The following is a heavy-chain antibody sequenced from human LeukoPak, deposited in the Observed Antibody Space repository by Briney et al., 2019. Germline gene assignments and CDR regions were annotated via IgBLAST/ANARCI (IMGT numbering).Heavy chain of an antibody. Sequence: SETLSLTCTVSGGSISSSSYYWGWIRQPPGKGLEWIGSIYYSGSTYYNPSLKSRVTISVDTSKNQFSLKLSSVTAADTAVYYCARPVVAATTPDTFDIWGQGTMVTVSS. CDR3: ARPVVAATTPDTFDI. D-gene: IGHD2-15*01. V-gene: IGHV4-39*01. CDR1: GGSISSSSYY. CDR2: IYYSGST. J-gene: IGHJ3*02.